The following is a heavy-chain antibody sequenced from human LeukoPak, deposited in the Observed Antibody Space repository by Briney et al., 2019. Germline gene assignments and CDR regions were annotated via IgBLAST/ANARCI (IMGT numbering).Heavy chain of an antibody. CDR2: IFYSGST. J-gene: IGHJ6*02. CDR3: ARVEMVRGALNSYYYYGMDV. D-gene: IGHD3-10*01. Sequence: PSETLSLTCTVSGGSISGFSWSWVRQPPGKGLEWLGYIFYSGSTNYNPSLKSRVTISVDTSKNQCSLILTSVTAADTAVYYCARVEMVRGALNSYYYYGMDVWGQGTTVTVSS. V-gene: IGHV4-59*01. CDR1: GGSISGFS.